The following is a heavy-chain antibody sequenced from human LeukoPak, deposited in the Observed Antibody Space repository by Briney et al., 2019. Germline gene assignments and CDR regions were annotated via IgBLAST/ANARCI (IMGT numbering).Heavy chain of an antibody. CDR2: ISGSGGST. D-gene: IGHD6-13*01. J-gene: IGHJ4*02. CDR3: ARSPRHGYSSSWPELYFDY. CDR1: GFTFSSYA. Sequence: GGSLRLSCAASGFTFSSYAMSWVRQAPGKGLEWVSAISGSGGSTYYADSVKGRFTISRDNSKNTLYLQMNSLRAEDTAVYYCARSPRHGYSSSWPELYFDYWGQGTLVTVSS. V-gene: IGHV3-23*01.